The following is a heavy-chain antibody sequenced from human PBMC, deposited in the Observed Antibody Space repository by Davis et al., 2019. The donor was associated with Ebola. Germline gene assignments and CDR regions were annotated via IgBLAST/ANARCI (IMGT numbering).Heavy chain of an antibody. Sequence: PGGSLRLSCAASGFTFSSYEMNWVRQAPGKGLEWVSYISSSGSTIYYADSVKGRFTISRDNAKNSLYLQMNSLRAEDTAVYYCARVSPGATFDYWGQGTLVTVSS. J-gene: IGHJ4*02. CDR2: ISSSGSTI. CDR1: GFTFSSYE. CDR3: ARVSPGATFDY. V-gene: IGHV3-48*03. D-gene: IGHD1-26*01.